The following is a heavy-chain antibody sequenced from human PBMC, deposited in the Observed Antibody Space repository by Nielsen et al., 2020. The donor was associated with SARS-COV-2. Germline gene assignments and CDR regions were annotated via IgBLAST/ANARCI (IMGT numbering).Heavy chain of an antibody. Sequence: ASVKVSCKASGYTFTGYYMHWVRQAPGQGLEWMGWINPNSGGTNYAQKFQGRVTMTRDTSISTAYMELSRLRSDDTAVYYCASSRYYDSSGYYISGLPFDYWGQGTLVTVSS. CDR2: INPNSGGT. J-gene: IGHJ4*02. CDR3: ASSRYYDSSGYYISGLPFDY. D-gene: IGHD3-22*01. CDR1: GYTFTGYY. V-gene: IGHV1-2*02.